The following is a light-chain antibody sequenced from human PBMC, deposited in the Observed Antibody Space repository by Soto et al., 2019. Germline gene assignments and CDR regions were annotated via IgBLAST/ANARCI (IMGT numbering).Light chain of an antibody. CDR3: QQHTISMYT. CDR2: RAF. CDR1: QSVARD. J-gene: IGKJ2*01. V-gene: IGKV3-20*01. Sequence: EIVLTQSPGTLSLSPGETATLSCRASQSVARDLSWYQQKPGQAPRLLISRAFIGATGIPDRFSGSGSGTDFTLTINRLDPEDSAVYYCQQHTISMYTFGQGTKLEIK.